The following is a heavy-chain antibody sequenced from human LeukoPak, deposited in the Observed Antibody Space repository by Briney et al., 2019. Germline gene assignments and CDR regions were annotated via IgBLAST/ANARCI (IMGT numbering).Heavy chain of an antibody. V-gene: IGHV3-48*03. D-gene: IGHD2/OR15-2a*01. CDR3: ACLLSGVGDY. J-gene: IGHJ4*02. Sequence: GGSLRLSCAASGFTFSSYEMNWVRQAPGKGLEWVSYISSSGSTIYYADSVKGRFTISRDNAKNSLYLQMNSLRAEDTAVYYCACLLSGVGDYWGQGTLVTVSS. CDR2: ISSSGSTI. CDR1: GFTFSSYE.